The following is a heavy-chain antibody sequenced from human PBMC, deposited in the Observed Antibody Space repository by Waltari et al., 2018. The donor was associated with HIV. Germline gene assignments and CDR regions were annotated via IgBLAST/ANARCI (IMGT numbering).Heavy chain of an antibody. CDR2: INPGTGYT. CDR3: AREGLMMTFGGIGEFDL. D-gene: IGHD3-16*01. CDR1: GYSFDQFA. V-gene: IGHV1-3*01. J-gene: IGHJ4*02. Sequence: QVQLVQSRSEVKKPGASVRIACTASGYSFDQFAIHWVRQAPGPRLEWVGRINPGTGYTVVSRNFQGRGTRTAGTSATVVYMDLNGLKPDDDCVYYCAREGLMMTFGGIGEFDLWGRGTLVSVSS.